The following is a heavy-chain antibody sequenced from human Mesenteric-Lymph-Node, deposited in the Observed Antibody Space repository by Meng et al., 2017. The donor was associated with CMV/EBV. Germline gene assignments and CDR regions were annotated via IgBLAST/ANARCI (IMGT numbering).Heavy chain of an antibody. Sequence: SVKVSCKASGYTFMTYSMHWVRQAPGQGLEWMGGIIPIFGTANYAQKFQGRVTITTDESTSTAYMELSSLRSEDTAVYYCARGDDSSGYYSFGIDYWGQGTLVTVSS. D-gene: IGHD3-22*01. CDR1: GYTFMTYS. CDR3: ARGDDSSGYYSFGIDY. J-gene: IGHJ4*02. V-gene: IGHV1-69*05. CDR2: IIPIFGTA.